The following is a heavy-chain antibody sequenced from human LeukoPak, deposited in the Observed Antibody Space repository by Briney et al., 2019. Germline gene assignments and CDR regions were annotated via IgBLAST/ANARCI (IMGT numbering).Heavy chain of an antibody. J-gene: IGHJ4*02. V-gene: IGHV3-53*01. Sequence: GGSLRLSCAASGFTVSSLFMSLVRQAPGKGLQFVSLITGGGGTQYADSVEGRFTISRDNSKNTLFLQMNSLRVEDTAVYYCARGRSTTTIFDYWGQGTLVTVSS. CDR3: ARGRSTTTIFDY. CDR1: GFTVSSLF. D-gene: IGHD5-24*01. CDR2: ITGGGGT.